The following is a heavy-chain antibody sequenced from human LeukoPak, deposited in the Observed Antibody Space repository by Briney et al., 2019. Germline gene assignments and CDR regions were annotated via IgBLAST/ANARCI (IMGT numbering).Heavy chain of an antibody. D-gene: IGHD3-10*01. CDR2: ISAYNGNT. J-gene: IGHJ6*03. CDR1: GYTFTSYG. V-gene: IGHV1-18*01. CDR3: SKVVRGVTGTGYYYYYMDV. Sequence: ASVKVSCKASGYTFTSYGISWVRQAPGQGLEWMGWISAYNGNTNYAQKLQGRVTMTTDTSTSTAYMELRSLRSDDTAVYYCSKVVRGVTGTGYYYYYMDVWGKGTTVTISS.